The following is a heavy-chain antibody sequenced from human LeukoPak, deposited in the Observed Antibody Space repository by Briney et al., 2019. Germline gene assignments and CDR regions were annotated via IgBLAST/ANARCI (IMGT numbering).Heavy chain of an antibody. CDR1: GFTFSSYS. D-gene: IGHD4-17*01. CDR3: AREPSNYGDHYFDY. Sequence: GGSLRLSCAASGFTFSSYSMNWVRQAPGKGLEWVSSISSSSSYIYYADSVKGRFPISRDNAKNSLYLQMNSLRAEDTAVYYCAREPSNYGDHYFDYWGQGTLVTVSS. J-gene: IGHJ4*02. V-gene: IGHV3-21*01. CDR2: ISSSSSYI.